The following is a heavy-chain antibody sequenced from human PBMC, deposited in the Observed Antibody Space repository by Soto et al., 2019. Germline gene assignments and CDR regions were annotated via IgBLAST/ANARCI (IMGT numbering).Heavy chain of an antibody. J-gene: IGHJ6*02. CDR3: ATEYYDFWSGYYDYYGMDV. D-gene: IGHD3-3*01. V-gene: IGHV3-7*03. CDR1: GFTFSSYW. CDR2: IKQDGSEK. Sequence: GGSLRLSCAASGFTFSSYWMSWVRQAPGKGLEWVANIKQDGSEKYYVDSVKGRFTISRDNAKNSLYLQMNSLRAEDTAVYYCATEYYDFWSGYYDYYGMDVWGQGTTVTVSS.